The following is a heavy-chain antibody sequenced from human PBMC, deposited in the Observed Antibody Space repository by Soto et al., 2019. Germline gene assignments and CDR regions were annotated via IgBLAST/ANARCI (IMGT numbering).Heavy chain of an antibody. CDR1: GFTFSNAW. CDR3: TTDPEGIVATIRGGYFDY. Sequence: GESLKISCAASGFTFSNAWMSWVRQAPGKGLEWVGRIKSKTDGGTTDYAAPVKGRFTISRDDSKNTLYLQMNSLKTDDTAVYYCTTDPEGIVATIRGGYFDYWGQGTLVTVSS. D-gene: IGHD5-12*01. CDR2: IKSKTDGGTT. J-gene: IGHJ4*02. V-gene: IGHV3-15*01.